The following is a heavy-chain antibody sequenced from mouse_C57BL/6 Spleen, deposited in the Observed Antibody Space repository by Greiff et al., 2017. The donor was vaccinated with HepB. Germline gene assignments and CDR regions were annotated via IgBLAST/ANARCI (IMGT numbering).Heavy chain of an antibody. V-gene: IGHV1-63*01. Sequence: QVQLQQSGAELVRPGTSVKMSCKASGYTFTNYWIGWAKQRPGHGLEWIGDIYPGGGYTNYNEKFKGKATLTADKSSSTAYMQFSSLTSEDSAIYYGARRTTVVAYYFDYWGQGTTLTVSS. J-gene: IGHJ2*01. CDR3: ARRTTVVAYYFDY. CDR2: IYPGGGYT. D-gene: IGHD1-1*01. CDR1: GYTFTNYW.